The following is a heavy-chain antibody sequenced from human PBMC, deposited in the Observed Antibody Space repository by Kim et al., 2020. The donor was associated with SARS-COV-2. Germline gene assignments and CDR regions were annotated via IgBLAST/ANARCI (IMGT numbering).Heavy chain of an antibody. J-gene: IGHJ4*01. CDR1: GFTFSSYA. V-gene: IGHV3-23*01. Sequence: GGSLRLSCATSGFTFSSYAMGWVRQAPGKGLEWVSAVSPSGSGTYYADSVKGRFTISRDNSKDMLYLQMNSLRAEDTAVYSCVRRYCAGGCGYSFDYWG. CDR3: VRRYCAGGCGYSFDY. D-gene: IGHD2-8*02. CDR2: VSPSGSGT.